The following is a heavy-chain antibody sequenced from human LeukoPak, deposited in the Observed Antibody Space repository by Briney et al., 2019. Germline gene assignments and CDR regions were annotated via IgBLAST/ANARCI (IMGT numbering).Heavy chain of an antibody. CDR2: INPQNGNT. CDR1: GYSFTTYV. J-gene: IGHJ4*02. D-gene: IGHD2/OR15-2a*01. Sequence: ASVKVPCKASGYSFTTYVITWVRQAPGQGPEWLGWINPQNGNTNFAQRFQGRVTMTTDTSTNTAYMELRSLTSDDTAVYYCARACTTFITQWCFSDFWGQGTLVTVSS. CDR3: ARACTTFITQWCFSDF. V-gene: IGHV1-18*04.